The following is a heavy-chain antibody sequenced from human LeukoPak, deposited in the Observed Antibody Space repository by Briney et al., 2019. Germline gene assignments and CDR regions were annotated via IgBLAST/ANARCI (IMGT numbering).Heavy chain of an antibody. CDR3: TRDQTPYY. CDR1: GFTFSTYG. J-gene: IGHJ4*02. V-gene: IGHV3-49*04. CDR2: IASETYGGTA. Sequence: GGSLRLSCAASGFTFSTYGMHWVRQAPGKGLEWVGFIASETYGGTAEYAASVKGRFTISRDDSKSIAYLQMNSLKTEDTAVYYCTRDQTPYYWGQGTLVTVSS.